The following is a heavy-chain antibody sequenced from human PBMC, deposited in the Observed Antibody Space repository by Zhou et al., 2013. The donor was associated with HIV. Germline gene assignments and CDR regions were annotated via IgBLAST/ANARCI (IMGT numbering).Heavy chain of an antibody. CDR1: GYTFTRYH. V-gene: IGHV1-8*03. CDR3: ARYIVVVPAATIDY. CDR2: MNPDSGDT. D-gene: IGHD2-2*01. J-gene: IGHJ4*02. Sequence: QVQLVQSGAEVKKPGASVKVSCKSSGYTFTRYHINWVRQATGQGLEWMGWMNPDSGDTGYAQKFQGRVTITRNTSISTAYLEVTSLRSDDTAVYYCARYIVVVPAATIDYWGQGTLVTVSS.